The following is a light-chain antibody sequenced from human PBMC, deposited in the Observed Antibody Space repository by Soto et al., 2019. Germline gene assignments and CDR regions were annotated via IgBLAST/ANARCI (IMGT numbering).Light chain of an antibody. Sequence: QSALTQPPSVSGAPGQRVTISCTGSSSNIGAGYDVHWYQQLPGTAPKLLIYGNSNRPSGVPDRFSGSKSGTSASLAITGLQAEDEADYYCQSYDSSLGPVVFGGGTKLTVL. CDR3: QSYDSSLGPVV. CDR1: SSNIGAGYD. J-gene: IGLJ2*01. V-gene: IGLV1-40*01. CDR2: GNS.